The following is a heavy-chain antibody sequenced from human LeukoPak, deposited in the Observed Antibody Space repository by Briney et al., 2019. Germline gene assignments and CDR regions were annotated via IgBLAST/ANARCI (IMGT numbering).Heavy chain of an antibody. CDR2: ISAYNGNT. D-gene: IGHD4-17*01. J-gene: IGHJ6*04. CDR1: GYTFSNYG. V-gene: IGHV1-18*04. Sequence: WASVNVSCKASGYTFSNYGFSWGRQAPGQGLERMGWISAYNGNTNYAQKFQGRVTMTTDTFTSTAYMELRSLRSDDTAVYNCARDTNDYGDYRFQIHGMDVWGTGTTVT. CDR3: ARDTNDYGDYRFQIHGMDV.